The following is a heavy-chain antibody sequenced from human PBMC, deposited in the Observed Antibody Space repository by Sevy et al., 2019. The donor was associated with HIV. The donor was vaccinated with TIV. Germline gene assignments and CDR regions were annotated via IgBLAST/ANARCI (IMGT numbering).Heavy chain of an antibody. J-gene: IGHJ4*02. Sequence: GGSLRLSCAASGFTFSSDSMNWVRQAPGKGLEWVSSISSSSSYIYYADSVKGRFTISRDKAKNSLYLQMKSLKAEDTAVYYCARDQLGWLQLPVDYWGQGTLVTVSS. CDR2: ISSSSSYI. V-gene: IGHV3-21*01. CDR1: GFTFSSDS. CDR3: ARDQLGWLQLPVDY. D-gene: IGHD5-12*01.